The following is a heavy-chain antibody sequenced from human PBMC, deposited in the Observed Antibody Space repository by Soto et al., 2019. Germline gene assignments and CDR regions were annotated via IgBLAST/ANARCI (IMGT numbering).Heavy chain of an antibody. J-gene: IGHJ3*02. CDR2: MNPNSGNT. D-gene: IGHD6-19*01. CDR1: GYTFTGYD. V-gene: IGHV1-8*01. CDR3: ARGTTPVWAVASRDDAFDI. Sequence: ASVKVSCKASGYTFTGYDINWVRQATGQGLGWMGWMNPNSGNTGYAQKFQGRVTMTRNTSISTAYMELSSLRSEDTAVYYCARGTTPVWAVASRDDAFDIWGQGTMVTVPS.